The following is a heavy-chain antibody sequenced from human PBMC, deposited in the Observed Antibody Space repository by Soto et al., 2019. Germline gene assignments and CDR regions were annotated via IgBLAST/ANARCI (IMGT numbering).Heavy chain of an antibody. Sequence: QVQLVESGGGVVQPGRSLRLSCAASGFTFSSYGMHWVRQAPGKGLEWVAVIWYDGSNKYYADSVKGRFTISRDNSKNTLYLQMNSLRAEDTAVYYCARKSYGDYEYYYSYMGVWGKGTTVTVSS. J-gene: IGHJ6*03. V-gene: IGHV3-33*01. CDR2: IWYDGSNK. CDR1: GFTFSSYG. CDR3: ARKSYGDYEYYYSYMGV. D-gene: IGHD4-17*01.